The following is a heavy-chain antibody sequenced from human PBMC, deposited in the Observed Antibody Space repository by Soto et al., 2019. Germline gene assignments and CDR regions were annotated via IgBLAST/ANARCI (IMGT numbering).Heavy chain of an antibody. Sequence: EVQLVESGGGLVQPEGSLRLSCTASGFSFHGYWMSWIRQAPGKGLQWVANINHDGTEKYYVDSVKGRFTISRDNARNSVFLQMNSLRAEDTAVYYCARRRGPFGMWGQGTMVTVSS. CDR2: INHDGTEK. CDR3: ARRRGPFGM. D-gene: IGHD3-16*01. J-gene: IGHJ3*02. V-gene: IGHV3-7*03. CDR1: GFSFHGYW.